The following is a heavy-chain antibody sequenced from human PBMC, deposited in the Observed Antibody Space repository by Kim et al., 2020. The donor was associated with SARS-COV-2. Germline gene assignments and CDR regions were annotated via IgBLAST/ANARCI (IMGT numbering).Heavy chain of an antibody. Sequence: GGSLRLSCAASGFTFSSNWMHWVRQSPGEGLVWVSLIKSDGSSTAYADSVKGRFTISRDNARDTLYLQMNSLRAEDTAVYYCARGLAGLVNWLDPWGQGTVVTVSS. J-gene: IGHJ5*02. V-gene: IGHV3-74*01. CDR1: GFTFSSNW. D-gene: IGHD6-19*01. CDR3: ARGLAGLVNWLDP. CDR2: IKSDGSST.